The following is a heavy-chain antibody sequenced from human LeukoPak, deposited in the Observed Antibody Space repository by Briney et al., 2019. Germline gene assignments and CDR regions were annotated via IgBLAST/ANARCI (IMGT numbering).Heavy chain of an antibody. J-gene: IGHJ4*02. V-gene: IGHV1-46*01. CDR2: INPSGGST. CDR1: GYTFTSSY. D-gene: IGHD4-17*01. CDR3: ARAYSTVTTTDY. Sequence: ASVKVSCKASGYTFTSSYMHWVRQAPGQGLEWMGIINPSGGSTSYAQKFQGRVTMTRDTSTSTVYMELSSLRSEDTAVYYCARAYSTVTTTDYWGQGTLVTVSS.